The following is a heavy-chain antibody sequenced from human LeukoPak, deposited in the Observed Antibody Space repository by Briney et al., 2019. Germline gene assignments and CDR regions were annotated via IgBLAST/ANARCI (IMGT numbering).Heavy chain of an antibody. CDR1: GYTFTSYY. CDR3: ARKGIAVAWFQH. V-gene: IGHV1-46*01. CDR2: INPSGGST. Sequence: ASVKVSCKASGYTFTSYYMHWVRQAPGQGLEWMGIINPSGGSTSYAQKFQGRVTMTRDTSTSTVYMELSSLRSEDTAAYYCARKGIAVAWFQHWGQGTLVTVSS. D-gene: IGHD6-19*01. J-gene: IGHJ1*01.